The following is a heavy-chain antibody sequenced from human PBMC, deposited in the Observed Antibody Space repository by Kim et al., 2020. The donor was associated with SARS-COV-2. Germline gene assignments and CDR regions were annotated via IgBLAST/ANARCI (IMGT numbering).Heavy chain of an antibody. Sequence: GGSLRLSCAASGFTFSSYGMHWVRQAPGKGLEWVAVISYDGSNKYYADSVKGRFTISRDNSKNTLYLQMNSLRAEDTAVYYCAKDLFAGYCSGGSCYDYYYYYGMDVWGQGTTVTVSS. D-gene: IGHD2-15*01. CDR2: ISYDGSNK. J-gene: IGHJ6*02. V-gene: IGHV3-30*18. CDR3: AKDLFAGYCSGGSCYDYYYYYGMDV. CDR1: GFTFSSYG.